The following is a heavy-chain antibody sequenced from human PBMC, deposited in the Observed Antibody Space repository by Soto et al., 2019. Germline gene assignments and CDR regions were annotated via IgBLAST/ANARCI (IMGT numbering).Heavy chain of an antibody. Sequence: SETLSLTCAVYGGSFSGYYWSWIRQPPGKGLEWIGEINHSGSTNYNPSLKSRVTISVDTSKNQFSLKLSSVTAADTAVYYCARRVRPRARPYNWFDPWGQGTLVTVSS. CDR1: GGSFSGYY. CDR2: INHSGST. D-gene: IGHD6-6*01. CDR3: ARRVRPRARPYNWFDP. J-gene: IGHJ5*02. V-gene: IGHV4-34*01.